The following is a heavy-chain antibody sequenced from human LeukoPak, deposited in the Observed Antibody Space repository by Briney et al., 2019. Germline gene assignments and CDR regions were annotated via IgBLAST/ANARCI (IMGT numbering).Heavy chain of an antibody. CDR2: IYYSGST. J-gene: IGHJ6*04. D-gene: IGHD2-2*01. V-gene: IGHV4-59*01. Sequence: SETLSLTCTVSGGSISSYYWSWIRQPPGKGLEWIGYIYYSGSTNYNPSLKSRVTISVDTSKNQFSLKLSSVTAADTAVYYCARGKAQRLYYYGMDVWGKGTTVTVSS. CDR3: ARGKAQRLYYYGMDV. CDR1: GGSISSYY.